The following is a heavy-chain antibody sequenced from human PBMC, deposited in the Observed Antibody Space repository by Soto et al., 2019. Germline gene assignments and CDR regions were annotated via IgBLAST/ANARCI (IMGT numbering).Heavy chain of an antibody. CDR1: GFTFSTYS. Sequence: EVQLVESGGGLVKPGGSLRLSCAASGFTFSTYSMNWVRQAPGKGLEWVLSISSSSSYIYYADSVKGRFTISRDNAKNSLYLQMNSLRAEDTAVYYCARGPYYYDSSGYPDYWGQGTLVTVSS. CDR3: ARGPYYYDSSGYPDY. D-gene: IGHD3-22*01. V-gene: IGHV3-21*01. J-gene: IGHJ4*02. CDR2: ISSSSSYI.